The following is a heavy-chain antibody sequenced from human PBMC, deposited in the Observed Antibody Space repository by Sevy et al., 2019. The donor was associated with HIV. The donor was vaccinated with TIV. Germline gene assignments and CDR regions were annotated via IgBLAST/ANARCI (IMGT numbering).Heavy chain of an antibody. D-gene: IGHD2-2*01. J-gene: IGHJ3*02. Sequence: SETLSLTCAVYGGSFSGYYWSWIRQPPGKGLEWIGEINHSGSTNYNPSLKSRVTIAVDTSKNQFSLKLSSVTAADTAVYYCARHCGSTSCSHAFDIWGQGTMVTVSS. CDR3: ARHCGSTSCSHAFDI. V-gene: IGHV4-34*01. CDR2: INHSGST. CDR1: GGSFSGYY.